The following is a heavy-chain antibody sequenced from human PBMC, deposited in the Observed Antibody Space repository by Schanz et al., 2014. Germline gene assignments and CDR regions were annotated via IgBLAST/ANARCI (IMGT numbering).Heavy chain of an antibody. Sequence: QVQLVQSGAEVKKPGASVRVSCKASGYSFTTYDVNWVRQATGQGLEWMGWMNPTNGNRGYAQNFQDRVTMTRDTTLRTAYTEMTYLKFEDACLYCCAIHYGDRALWGQGTLIAVSS. CDR3: AIHYGDRAL. J-gene: IGHJ4*02. CDR2: MNPTNGNR. D-gene: IGHD4-17*01. V-gene: IGHV1-8*01. CDR1: GYSFTTYD.